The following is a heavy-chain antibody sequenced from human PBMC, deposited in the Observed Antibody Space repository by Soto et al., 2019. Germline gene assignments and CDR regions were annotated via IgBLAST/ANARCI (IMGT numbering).Heavy chain of an antibody. CDR3: AIAPVAGNYSDY. CDR2: INAYNGNT. V-gene: IGHV1-18*01. CDR1: GYTFTTYG. D-gene: IGHD6-19*01. Sequence: QVQLVQSGAEVKKPGASVKVSCKASGYTFTTYGISWVRQAPGQGLEWMGWINAYNGNTNYAQKLQGRVTMTTDTSTSTAYMQLSSLRPADTAVYYCAIAPVAGNYSDYWGQGTLVTVSS. J-gene: IGHJ4*02.